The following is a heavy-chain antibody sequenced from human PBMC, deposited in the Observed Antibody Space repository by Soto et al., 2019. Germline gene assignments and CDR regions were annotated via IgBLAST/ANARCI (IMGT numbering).Heavy chain of an antibody. CDR3: ARAEVKGAAGTLDY. CDR2: IYYSGST. Sequence: SETLSLTCAVYGGFVSSGSYYWSWIRQPPGKGLEWIGYIYYSGSTNYNPSLKSRVTISVDTSKNQFSLKLSSVTAADTAVYYCARAEVKGAAGTLDYWGQGTLVTVSS. V-gene: IGHV4-61*01. D-gene: IGHD6-13*01. J-gene: IGHJ4*02. CDR1: GGFVSSGSYY.